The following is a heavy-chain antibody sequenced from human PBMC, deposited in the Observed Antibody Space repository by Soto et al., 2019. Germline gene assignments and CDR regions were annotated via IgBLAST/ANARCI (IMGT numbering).Heavy chain of an antibody. CDR1: GFTFSSYG. J-gene: IGHJ4*02. CDR3: ARRGDGSGR. D-gene: IGHD3-10*01. Sequence: QVQLVESGGGVVQPGRSLRLSCAASGFTFSSYGMHWVRQAPGKGLEWVAVIWYDGSNKYYADSVKGRFTISRDNSKNTLYLQMSSRRAEDTAVYYCARRGDGSGRWGQGTLVTVSS. CDR2: IWYDGSNK. V-gene: IGHV3-33*01.